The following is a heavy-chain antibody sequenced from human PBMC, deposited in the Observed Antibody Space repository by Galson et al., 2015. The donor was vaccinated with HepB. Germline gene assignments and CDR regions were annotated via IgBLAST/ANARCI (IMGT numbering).Heavy chain of an antibody. CDR3: ASLETRGMATIPFDY. V-gene: IGHV3-30-3*02. CDR1: GFTFSNYA. J-gene: IGHJ4*02. Sequence: SLRLSCAASGFTFSNYAMHWVRQAPGKGLEWVALLSYDGSNKYYADSLKGRFTISIDKSKNTFYMQMNNLRGEDTALYYCASLETRGMATIPFDYWGQGTLVTVSS. CDR2: LSYDGSNK. D-gene: IGHD5-24*01.